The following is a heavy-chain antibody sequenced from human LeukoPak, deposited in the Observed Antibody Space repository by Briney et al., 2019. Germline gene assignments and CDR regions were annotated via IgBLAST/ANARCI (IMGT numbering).Heavy chain of an antibody. V-gene: IGHV4-39*01. CDR2: IYYSGST. CDR3: ARHSRSTIFGVVIAFDY. CDR1: GFTSSDNF. J-gene: IGHJ4*02. D-gene: IGHD3-3*01. Sequence: SGGSLRLSCAASGFTSSDNFMSWIRQAPGKGLEWIGSIYYSGSTYYNPSLKSRVTISVDTSKNQFSLKLSSVTAADTAVYYCARHSRSTIFGVVIAFDYWGQGTLVTVSS.